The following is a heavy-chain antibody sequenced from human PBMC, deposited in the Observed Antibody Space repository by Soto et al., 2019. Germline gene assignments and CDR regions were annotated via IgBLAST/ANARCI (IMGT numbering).Heavy chain of an antibody. CDR3: AKRATGTYFDY. J-gene: IGHJ4*02. CDR1: W. V-gene: IGHV3-74*01. Sequence: WMHWVRQVPGKGLVCVSRINSDGSITYYADSVKGRFTISRDNSKNTLYLQMNSLRAEDTAVYYCAKRATGTYFDYWGQGTLVTVSS. CDR2: INSDGSIT. D-gene: IGHD1-1*01.